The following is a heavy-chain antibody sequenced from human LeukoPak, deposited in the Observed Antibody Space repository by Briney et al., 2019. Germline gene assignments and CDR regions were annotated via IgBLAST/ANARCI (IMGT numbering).Heavy chain of an antibody. CDR3: ARVRANSGYGHFDY. CDR1: SYSLSSGYY. CDR2: IYHSGST. D-gene: IGHD5-12*01. V-gene: IGHV4-38-2*01. J-gene: IGHJ4*02. Sequence: SETLSLTCAVSSYSLSSGYYWGWIRQPPGKGLEWIGSIYHSGSTYYNPSLKSRVTISVDTSKNQFSLKLSSVTAADTAVYYCARVRANSGYGHFDYWGQGTLATVSS.